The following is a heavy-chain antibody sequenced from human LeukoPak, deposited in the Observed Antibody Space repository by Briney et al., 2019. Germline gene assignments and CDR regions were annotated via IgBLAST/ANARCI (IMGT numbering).Heavy chain of an antibody. CDR3: ARAPYYYDTSGYPIYYFDY. J-gene: IGHJ4*02. V-gene: IGHV4-59*01. Sequence: SETLSLTCTVSGDSISSYYWSWLRQPPGKGLEWIGYIYYSGSTTYNPSLKSRVTISVDTSNNQFSLKLSSVTAAETAVYYCARAPYYYDTSGYPIYYFDYWGQGTLVTVSS. CDR1: GDSISSYY. D-gene: IGHD3-22*01. CDR2: IYYSGST.